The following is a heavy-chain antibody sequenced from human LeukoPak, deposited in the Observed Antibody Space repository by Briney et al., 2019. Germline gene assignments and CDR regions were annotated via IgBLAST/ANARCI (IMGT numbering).Heavy chain of an antibody. J-gene: IGHJ4*02. Sequence: SETLSLTCTVSGGSISGYYWSWIRQPPGKGLEWIGYIYYSGSTNYNPSLKSRVTMSVDTSKNQFSLRLSSVTAADTAVYYCARSCCSSIGCYSYFDYWGQGTLVTVSS. V-gene: IGHV4-59*08. D-gene: IGHD2-2*01. CDR1: GGSISGYY. CDR3: ARSCCSSIGCYSYFDY. CDR2: IYYSGST.